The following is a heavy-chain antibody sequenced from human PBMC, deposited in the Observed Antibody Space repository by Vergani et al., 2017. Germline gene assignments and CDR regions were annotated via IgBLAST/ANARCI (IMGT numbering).Heavy chain of an antibody. J-gene: IGHJ5*02. CDR3: ARHPLALYDMFTGPHFDP. V-gene: IGHV5-51*01. D-gene: IGHD3-9*01. Sequence: EVQLVQSGAEVKKPGESLKISCKGSGYSFTSYWIGWVRQMPGKGLEWMGIIYPGYSDTRYSPSFQGQVTISADKSISTAYLQWSSLKASDTAMYYCARHPLALYDMFTGPHFDPWGQGTLVTVSS. CDR2: IYPGYSDT. CDR1: GYSFTSYW.